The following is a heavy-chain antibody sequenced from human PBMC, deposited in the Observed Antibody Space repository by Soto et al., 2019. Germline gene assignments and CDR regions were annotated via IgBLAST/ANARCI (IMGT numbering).Heavy chain of an antibody. D-gene: IGHD6-19*01. J-gene: IGHJ4*02. Sequence: GASVKVSCKASGGTFSSYTISWVRHAPGQGLEWMGRIIPILGIANYAQKYQGRDTINADKSTSTAYMELSSLRYEDTPVYYCVLTVAGAWNYFDYWGQGTLVTVSS. CDR1: GGTFSSYT. V-gene: IGHV1-69*02. CDR3: VLTVAGAWNYFDY. CDR2: IIPILGIA.